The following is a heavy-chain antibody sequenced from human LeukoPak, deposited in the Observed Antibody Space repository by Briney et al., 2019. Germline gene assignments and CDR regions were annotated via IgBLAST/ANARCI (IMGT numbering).Heavy chain of an antibody. CDR2: IYPGDSDT. J-gene: IGHJ5*02. D-gene: IGHD6-13*01. CDR1: GYRFTSYW. V-gene: IGHV5-51*01. CDR3: ASAPDIPGIAAAGTLGPFDP. Sequence: GESLKISCKGSGYRFTSYWISWVRQMPGKGLEWMGIIYPGDSDTRYSPSFQGQVTISADKSISTAYLQWSSLKASDTAMYYCASAPDIPGIAAAGTLGPFDPWGQGTLVTVSS.